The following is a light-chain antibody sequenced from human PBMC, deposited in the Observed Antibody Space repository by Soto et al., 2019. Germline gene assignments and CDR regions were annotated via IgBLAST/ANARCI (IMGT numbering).Light chain of an antibody. J-gene: IGKJ1*01. Sequence: ENVWTPSEGKLSFSPVDSAIXYCVPSQSVSGSYLAWYQQKPGQAPRLLIYGASNRATGTPDRFSGSGSGTYFTLTISSLQSEDFAVYYCQQYNKWPWTFGQGTKVDIK. V-gene: IGKV3-20*01. CDR3: QQYNKWPWT. CDR1: QSVSGSY. CDR2: GAS.